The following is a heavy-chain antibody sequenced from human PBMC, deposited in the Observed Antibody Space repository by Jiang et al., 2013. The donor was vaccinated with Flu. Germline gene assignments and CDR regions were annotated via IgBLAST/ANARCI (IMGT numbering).Heavy chain of an antibody. D-gene: IGHD6-19*01. Sequence: RQMPGKGLEWMGIIYPGDSDTRYSPSFQGQVTISADKSISTAYLQWSSLKASDTAMYYCARVFSSGWYKGHFDYWGQGTLVTVSS. CDR3: ARVFSSGWYKGHFDY. J-gene: IGHJ4*02. CDR2: IYPGDSDT. V-gene: IGHV5-51*01.